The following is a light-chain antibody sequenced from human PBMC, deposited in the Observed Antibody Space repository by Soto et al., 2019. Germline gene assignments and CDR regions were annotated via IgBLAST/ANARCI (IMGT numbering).Light chain of an antibody. CDR2: EAS. Sequence: IQLTQSPSSLSASVGDRVTITCRASQGISSYLAWYQQKPGKAPKLLIYEASTLESGVPSRFSGSGSGTDFTLTISSLQSEDFATYYCQHLNSYPPYTFGQGTKLEIK. CDR3: QHLNSYPPYT. J-gene: IGKJ2*01. V-gene: IGKV1-9*01. CDR1: QGISSY.